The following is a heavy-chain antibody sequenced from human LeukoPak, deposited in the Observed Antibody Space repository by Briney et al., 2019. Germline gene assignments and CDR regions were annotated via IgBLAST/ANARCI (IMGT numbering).Heavy chain of an antibody. Sequence: PSETLSLTCTVSGGSFSSYYWTWIRQPPGKGLEWIGYIDHSGSTNYNPSLKSRVSISSDTSKNQFSLELSSVTAADTAVYYCARGAAAGYYYFDYWGQGTLVTVSS. D-gene: IGHD6-13*01. J-gene: IGHJ4*02. CDR1: GGSFSSYY. CDR2: IDHSGST. V-gene: IGHV4-59*12. CDR3: ARGAAAGYYYFDY.